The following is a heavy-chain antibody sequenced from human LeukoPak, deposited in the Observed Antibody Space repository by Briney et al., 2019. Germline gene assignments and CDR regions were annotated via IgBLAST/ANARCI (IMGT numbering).Heavy chain of an antibody. CDR2: ISSSGDST. CDR3: EKDRGEGSYFDY. J-gene: IGHJ4*02. D-gene: IGHD3-10*01. Sequence: PGGSLRLSCAASGFTFSNYAMSWVRQAPGKGLEWAAAISSSGDSTYYADSVKGRFTISRDNSKNTLYLQMNSLRAEDTAVYYCEKDRGEGSYFDYGGRETLVTVSP. V-gene: IGHV3-23*01. CDR1: GFTFSNYA.